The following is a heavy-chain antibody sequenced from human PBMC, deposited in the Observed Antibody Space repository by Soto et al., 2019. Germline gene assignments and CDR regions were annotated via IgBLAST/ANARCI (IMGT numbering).Heavy chain of an antibody. CDR2: IGTAGDT. CDR1: GFTFSCFD. J-gene: IGHJ4*02. Sequence: GGSLRLSCEASGFTFSCFDMHWVRQPTGKGLEWVSTIGTAGDTYYAVSVKGRFTISRDNAKNSLSLQMNSLRAGDTAVYFCARGQEVGAHFFDSWGQGTQVTVSS. CDR3: ARGQEVGAHFFDS. D-gene: IGHD2-15*01. V-gene: IGHV3-13*01.